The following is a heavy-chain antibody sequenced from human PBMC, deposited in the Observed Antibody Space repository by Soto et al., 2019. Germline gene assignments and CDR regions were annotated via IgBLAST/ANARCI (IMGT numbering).Heavy chain of an antibody. Sequence: SQTLSLTCAISGDSVSRNSGTWNWIRQSPSRGLERLGRTYYRSKWNNDYAVSVKSRITINPDTSKNQFSLQLNSVTPDDTAVYYCARDLDAFDIWGQGTMVTVSS. V-gene: IGHV6-1*01. J-gene: IGHJ3*02. CDR3: ARDLDAFDI. CDR1: GDSVSRNSGT. CDR2: TYYRSKWNN.